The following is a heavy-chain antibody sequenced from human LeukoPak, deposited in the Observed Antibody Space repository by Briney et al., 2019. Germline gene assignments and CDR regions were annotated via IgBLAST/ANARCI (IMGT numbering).Heavy chain of an antibody. J-gene: IGHJ4*02. CDR3: AKSGRHGSGSYYTPYYFDY. CDR1: GITFSTYG. D-gene: IGHD3-10*01. Sequence: GGSLRLSCAASGITFSTYGMHWVRQAPGKGLEWVAVISYDGSNKYYADSVKGRFTISRDNSKNTLYLQMNSLRAEDTAVYYCAKSGRHGSGSYYTPYYFDYWGQGTLVTVSS. V-gene: IGHV3-30*18. CDR2: ISYDGSNK.